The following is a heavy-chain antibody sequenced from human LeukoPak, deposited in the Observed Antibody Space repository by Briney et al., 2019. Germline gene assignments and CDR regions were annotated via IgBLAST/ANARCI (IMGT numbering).Heavy chain of an antibody. Sequence: PGGSLRLSCAASGFTFSSYGMNWVRQAPGKGLEWVSGISGSGGTTYYADSVKGRFTISRDNTKNSLSLQVSSLRAEDTAVYYCAKTKGYNSDWGQGTRVTVSS. CDR2: ISGSGGTT. V-gene: IGHV3-23*01. J-gene: IGHJ4*02. D-gene: IGHD3-22*01. CDR3: AKTKGYNSD. CDR1: GFTFSSYG.